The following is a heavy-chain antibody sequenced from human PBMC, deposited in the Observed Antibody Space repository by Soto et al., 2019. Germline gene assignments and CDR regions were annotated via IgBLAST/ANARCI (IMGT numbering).Heavy chain of an antibody. CDR1: GFSLSTNGVG. D-gene: IGHD3-22*01. V-gene: IGHV2-5*02. Sequence: QITLKESGPTLVKPTQTLTLTCTFSGFSLSTNGVGVGWIRQPPGKALEWLALIYWDDDKRYSPSLKSRLTITKDTSKNQVVLTMTNMDPVDKATYYCARRRRQSSGYYSWFDPWGQGTLVTVSS. J-gene: IGHJ5*02. CDR2: IYWDDDK. CDR3: ARRRRQSSGYYSWFDP.